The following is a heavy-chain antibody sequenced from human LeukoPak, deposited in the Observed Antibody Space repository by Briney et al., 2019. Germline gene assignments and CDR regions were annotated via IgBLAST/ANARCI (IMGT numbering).Heavy chain of an antibody. Sequence: ASVKVSCKASGYTFTSYGINWVRQATGQGLEWMGWMNPNSGNTGYAQKFQGRVTITRNTSISTAYMELSSLRSEDTAVYYCARGLCSGGSCYSNPYYYYMDVWGKGTTVTVSS. D-gene: IGHD2-15*01. J-gene: IGHJ6*03. V-gene: IGHV1-8*03. CDR2: MNPNSGNT. CDR1: GYTFTSYG. CDR3: ARGLCSGGSCYSNPYYYYMDV.